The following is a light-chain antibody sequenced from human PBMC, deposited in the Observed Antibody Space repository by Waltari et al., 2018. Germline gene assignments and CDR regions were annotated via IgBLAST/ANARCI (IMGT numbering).Light chain of an antibody. CDR2: KSS. CDR3: MQTTHWPRT. J-gene: IGKJ2*01. CDR1: ESLVHSDGKTY. Sequence: DVVMTQSPLSLSVTLEQPASISCKSRESLVHSDGKTYLNWVPQMPGQSPGRLIYKSSNRESGVPDRFSGRGSGTDFTLTINRVEAEDVGVYYCMQTTHWPRTFGQGTKLEIK. V-gene: IGKV2-30*02.